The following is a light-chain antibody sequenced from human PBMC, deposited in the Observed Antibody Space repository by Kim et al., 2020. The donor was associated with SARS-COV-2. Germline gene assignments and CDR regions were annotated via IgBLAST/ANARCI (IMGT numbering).Light chain of an antibody. CDR1: SSDVGGYNY. J-gene: IGLJ1*01. V-gene: IGLV2-8*01. CDR3: SSYAAIRNFV. Sequence: GQSVTISCTGTSSDVGGYNYVSWSQQHPGKAPKLMIYEVSKRPSGVPDRFSGSKSGNTASLTVSGLQAEDEADYYCSSYAAIRNFVFGPGTKVTVL. CDR2: EVS.